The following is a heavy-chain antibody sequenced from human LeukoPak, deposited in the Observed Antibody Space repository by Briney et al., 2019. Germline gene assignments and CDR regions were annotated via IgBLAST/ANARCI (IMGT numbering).Heavy chain of an antibody. CDR2: ISSSSYI. D-gene: IGHD1-26*01. CDR1: GFTFSSYS. Sequence: GGSLRFSCAASGFTFSSYSMNWVRQAPGKGLEWVSSISSSSYIYYADSVKGRFTISRDNAKNSLYLQMNSLRAEDMAVYYCARVWGSYLSFDAFDIWGQGTMVTVSS. CDR3: ARVWGSYLSFDAFDI. V-gene: IGHV3-21*01. J-gene: IGHJ3*02.